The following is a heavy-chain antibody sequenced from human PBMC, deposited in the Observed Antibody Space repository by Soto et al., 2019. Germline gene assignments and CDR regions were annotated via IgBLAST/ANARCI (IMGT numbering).Heavy chain of an antibody. Sequence: GESLKISCKGSGYSLTSYWIGWVRQMPGKGLEWMGIIYPGDSDTRYSPSFQGQVTISADKSISTAYLQWSSLKASDTAMYYCARSAYYDFWSGFRPPDYYYYGMDVWGQGTTVTVSS. CDR1: GYSLTSYW. CDR3: ARSAYYDFWSGFRPPDYYYYGMDV. D-gene: IGHD3-3*01. CDR2: IYPGDSDT. J-gene: IGHJ6*02. V-gene: IGHV5-51*01.